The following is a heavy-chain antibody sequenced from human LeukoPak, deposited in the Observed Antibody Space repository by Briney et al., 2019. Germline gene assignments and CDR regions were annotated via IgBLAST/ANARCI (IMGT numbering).Heavy chain of an antibody. Sequence: GGSLRLSCAASGFTFSSYGMHWVRQAPGKGLEWVAFIRYDGSNKYYADSVKGRFTISKDNSKNTLYLQMNSLRAEDTAVYYCAKNFGVVIIGPLMDVWGKGTTVTVSS. CDR1: GFTFSSYG. V-gene: IGHV3-30*02. J-gene: IGHJ6*03. D-gene: IGHD3-3*01. CDR2: IRYDGSNK. CDR3: AKNFGVVIIGPLMDV.